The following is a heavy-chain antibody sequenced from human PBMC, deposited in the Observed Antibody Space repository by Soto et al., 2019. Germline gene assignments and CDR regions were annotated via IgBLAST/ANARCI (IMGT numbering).Heavy chain of an antibody. CDR2: IYHSGST. V-gene: IGHV4-30-2*01. D-gene: IGHD3-22*01. J-gene: IGHJ4*02. CDR3: ARNYDSSGYSLLDY. Sequence: SATLSLTCAVSGGSISSGGYSWSWIRQPPGKGLEWIGYIYHSGSTYYNPSLKSRVTISVDRSKNQFSLKLSSVTAADTAVYYCARNYDSSGYSLLDYWGQGTLVTVSS. CDR1: GGSISSGGYS.